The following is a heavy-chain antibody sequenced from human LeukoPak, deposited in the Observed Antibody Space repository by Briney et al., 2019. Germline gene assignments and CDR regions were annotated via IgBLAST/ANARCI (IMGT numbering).Heavy chain of an antibody. Sequence: SETLSLTCTVSGGSISSYYWGWIRQPPGKGLEWIGYIYYSGSTNYNPSLKSRVTISVDTSKNQFSLKLSSVTAADTAVYYCARRRRIAAAGTDAFDIWGQGTMVTVSS. CDR1: GGSISSYY. D-gene: IGHD6-13*01. V-gene: IGHV4-59*08. CDR2: IYYSGST. CDR3: ARRRRIAAAGTDAFDI. J-gene: IGHJ3*02.